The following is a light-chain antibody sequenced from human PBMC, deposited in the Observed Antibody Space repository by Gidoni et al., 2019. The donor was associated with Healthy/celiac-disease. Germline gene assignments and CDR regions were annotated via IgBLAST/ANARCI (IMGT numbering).Light chain of an antibody. CDR1: QSVSSY. CDR3: QQRSNWPTWT. Sequence: DIVLTQSPATLSLSPGERATLSCRASQSVSSYLAWYQQKPGQAPRLLIYDASNWATGIPARFSGSGSGTDFTLTISSLEPEDFAVYYCQQRSNWPTWTFGQGTKVEIK. V-gene: IGKV3-11*01. J-gene: IGKJ1*01. CDR2: DAS.